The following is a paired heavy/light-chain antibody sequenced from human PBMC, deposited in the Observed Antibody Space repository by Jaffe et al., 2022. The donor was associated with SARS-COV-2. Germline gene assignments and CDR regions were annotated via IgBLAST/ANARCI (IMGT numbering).Light chain of an antibody. CDR3: CSYAGSLWV. CDR1: SSDVGSYNL. CDR2: EGS. Sequence: QSALTQPASVSGSPGQSITISCTGTSSDVGSYNLVSWYQQHPGKAPKLMIYEGSKRPSGVSNRFSGSKSGNTASLTISGLQAEDEADYYCCSYAGSLWVFGGGTKLTVL. V-gene: IGLV2-23*01. J-gene: IGLJ3*02.
Heavy chain of an antibody. V-gene: IGHV1-24*01. CDR2: FDPEDGET. Sequence: QVQLVQSGAEVKKPGASVKVSCKVSGYTLTELSMHWVRQAPGKGLEWMGGFDPEDGETIYAQKFQGRVTMTEDTSTDTAYMELSSLRSEDTAVYYCATPVVLSSSWYTFDYWGQGTLVTVSS. J-gene: IGHJ4*02. CDR1: GYTLTELS. D-gene: IGHD6-13*01. CDR3: ATPVVLSSSWYTFDY.